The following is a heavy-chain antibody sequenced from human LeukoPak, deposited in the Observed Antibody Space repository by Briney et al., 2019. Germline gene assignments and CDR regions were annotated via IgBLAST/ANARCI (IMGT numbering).Heavy chain of an antibody. CDR2: INGGGGNT. D-gene: IGHD2-15*01. Sequence: GGSLRLSCAASGLTFSSHWMHWVRQAPGKGLEWVSAINGGGGNTYYADSVKGRFTISRDNSKNMVYLQMNSLRADDTAVYYCAKSVVVITFRFDDWGQGALVTVSS. V-gene: IGHV3-23*01. CDR1: GLTFSSHW. CDR3: AKSVVVITFRFDD. J-gene: IGHJ4*02.